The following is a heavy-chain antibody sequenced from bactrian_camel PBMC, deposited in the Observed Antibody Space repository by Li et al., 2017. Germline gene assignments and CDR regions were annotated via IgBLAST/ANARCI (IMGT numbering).Heavy chain of an antibody. D-gene: IGHD6*01. J-gene: IGHJ4*01. V-gene: IGHV3S57*01. CDR3: ASAAYNSNWSRLEKRYYKY. CDR2: IDSTGSA. Sequence: QVQLVESGGGLVQAGGSLRLSCGSSSGHTGRMYCMAWFRLAPGKEREGVAAIDSTGSANYADSVKGRFTISKDNARNTLALQMNSLKPEDSAMYYCASAAYNSNWSRLEKRYYKYWGQGTQVTVS. CDR1: GHTGRMYC.